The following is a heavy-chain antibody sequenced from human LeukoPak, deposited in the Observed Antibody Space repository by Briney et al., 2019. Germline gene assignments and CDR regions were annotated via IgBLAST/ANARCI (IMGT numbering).Heavy chain of an antibody. Sequence: SETLSLTCTVSGGSIRNYYWSWIRQPPGKGLEWIGYVYYRGNTDYNPSLESRVTISEDTSKNQFSLKLSSVTAADTAVYYCARDEARVLDYWGQGTLVTVSS. CDR3: ARDEARVLDY. J-gene: IGHJ4*02. CDR2: VYYRGNT. V-gene: IGHV4-59*01. CDR1: GGSIRNYY.